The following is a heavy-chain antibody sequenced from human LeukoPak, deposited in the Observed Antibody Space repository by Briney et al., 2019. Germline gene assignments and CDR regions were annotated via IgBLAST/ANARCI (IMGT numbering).Heavy chain of an antibody. D-gene: IGHD3-16*01. CDR1: GGTFCSYA. V-gene: IGHV1-69*13. Sequence: ASVKVSCKASGGTFCSYAISWVRQAPGQGLEWMGAIIPIFGTANYAQKFQGRVTITADESTSTAYMELSSLRSEDTAVYYCAKGVYYYYYYMDVWGKGTTVTVSS. CDR2: IIPIFGTA. CDR3: AKGVYYYYYYMDV. J-gene: IGHJ6*03.